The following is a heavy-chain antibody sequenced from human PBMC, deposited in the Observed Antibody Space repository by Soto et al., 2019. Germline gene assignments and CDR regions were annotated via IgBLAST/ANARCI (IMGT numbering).Heavy chain of an antibody. J-gene: IGHJ4*02. D-gene: IGHD3-22*01. CDR1: GGSFSGYY. Sequence: SETLSLTCAVYGGSFSGYYWSWIRQPPGKGLEWIGEINHSGSTNYNPSLKSRVTISVDTSKNQFSLKLSSVTAADTAVYYCARGIRYYYDSSGYLLDYWGQGTLVTVSS. V-gene: IGHV4-34*01. CDR3: ARGIRYYYDSSGYLLDY. CDR2: INHSGST.